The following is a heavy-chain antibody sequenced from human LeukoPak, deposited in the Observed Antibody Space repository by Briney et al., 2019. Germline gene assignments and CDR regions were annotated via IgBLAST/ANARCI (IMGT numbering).Heavy chain of an antibody. J-gene: IGHJ4*02. D-gene: IGHD3-22*01. CDR3: ARTRDYYDSSGSIDY. CDR2: ISSSSSYI. CDR1: GFTFSSYA. Sequence: GGSLRLSCAASGFTFSSYAMHWVRQAPGKGLEWVSSISSSSSYIYYADSVKGRFTISRDNAKNSLYLQMNSLRAEDTAVYYCARTRDYYDSSGSIDYWGQGTLITVSS. V-gene: IGHV3-21*01.